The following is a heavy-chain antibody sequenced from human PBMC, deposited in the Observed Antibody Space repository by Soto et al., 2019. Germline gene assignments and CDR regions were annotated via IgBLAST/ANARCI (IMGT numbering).Heavy chain of an antibody. CDR3: ARGSRTIFGVVSPNYYYYGMDV. J-gene: IGHJ6*02. V-gene: IGHV1-69*01. CDR1: GGTFSSYA. Sequence: QGQLVQSGAEVKKPGSSVKVSCKASGGTFSSYAISWVRQAPGQGLEWMGGIIPIFGTANYAQKFQGRVTITEDEYRSTTYMELRSLRSEDTAVYYCARGSRTIFGVVSPNYYYYGMDVWGQGTTVTVSS. D-gene: IGHD3-3*01. CDR2: IIPIFGTA.